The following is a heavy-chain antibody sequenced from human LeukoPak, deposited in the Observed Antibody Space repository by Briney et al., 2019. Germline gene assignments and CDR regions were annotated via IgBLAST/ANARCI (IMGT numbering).Heavy chain of an antibody. V-gene: IGHV4-34*01. CDR1: GGSFSGYY. D-gene: IGHD4-17*01. J-gene: IGHJ3*02. CDR2: INHSGST. CDR3: ARRRTTVTRLTSNAFDI. Sequence: SETLSLTCAVYGGSFSGYYWSWIRQPPGKGLEWIGEINHSGSTNYNPSLKSQVTISVDTSKNQFSLKLSSVTAADTAVYYCARRRTTVTRLTSNAFDIWGQGTMVTVSS.